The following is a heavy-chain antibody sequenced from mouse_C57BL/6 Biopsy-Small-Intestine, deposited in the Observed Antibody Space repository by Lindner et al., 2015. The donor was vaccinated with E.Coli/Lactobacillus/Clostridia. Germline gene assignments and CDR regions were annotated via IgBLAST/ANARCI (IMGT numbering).Heavy chain of an antibody. CDR2: ISPSGGTT. D-gene: IGHD4-1*01. CDR3: ATEPMDVGPTKIRSFDY. CDR1: GYTFTNYY. Sequence: SVKVSCKASGYTFTNYYIHWVRQAPGQGLEWMGIISPSGGTTTYAQKFQGRVAMTRDTSTSTVYMELSSLRSEDTAVYYCATEPMDVGPTKIRSFDYWGQGTLVTVSS. V-gene: IGHV1-64*01. J-gene: IGHJ4*01.